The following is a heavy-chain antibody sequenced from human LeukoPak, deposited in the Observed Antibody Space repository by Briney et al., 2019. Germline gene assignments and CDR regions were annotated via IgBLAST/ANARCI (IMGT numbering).Heavy chain of an antibody. D-gene: IGHD1-26*01. Sequence: PGGSLRLSCAASGFSISNDGMSWVRQAPGKGLEWVSAISASGADTYYADSVKGRFTISRDNSKNTLYLQMNSLRGEDTAVYYCARDAWELLRIDVFDIWGQGTMVTVSS. CDR1: GFSISNDG. CDR3: ARDAWELLRIDVFDI. V-gene: IGHV3-23*01. CDR2: ISASGADT. J-gene: IGHJ3*02.